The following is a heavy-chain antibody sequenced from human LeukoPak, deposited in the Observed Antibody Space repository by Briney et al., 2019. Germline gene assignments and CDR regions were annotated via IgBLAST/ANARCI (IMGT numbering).Heavy chain of an antibody. Sequence: SETLSLTCTVSGGSMSSYYWSWIRQPPGKGLEWIGYITYSGSTNYNPSLKSRVTISVDTSKNQFPLKLNSGTAADTAVYYCARQGSGYAYGSYSFDSWGQGTLVTVSS. V-gene: IGHV4-59*08. CDR3: ARQGSGYAYGSYSFDS. CDR1: GGSMSSYY. J-gene: IGHJ4*02. CDR2: ITYSGST. D-gene: IGHD5-18*01.